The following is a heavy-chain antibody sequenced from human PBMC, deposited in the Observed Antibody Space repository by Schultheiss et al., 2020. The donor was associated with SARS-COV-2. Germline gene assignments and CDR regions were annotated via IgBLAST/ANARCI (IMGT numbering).Heavy chain of an antibody. V-gene: IGHV3-48*03. J-gene: IGHJ4*02. CDR2: ISSSGSTI. CDR3: ARGSCSSYYGPLDF. D-gene: IGHD3-22*01. Sequence: GGSLRLSCAASGFTFSNYDVNWVRQAPGKGLEWVSYISSSGSTIYDADSVKGRFTISRDNAKNSLYLQMNSLRPDDTAIYYCARGSCSSYYGPLDFGGQGTLVTVSS. CDR1: GFTFSNYD.